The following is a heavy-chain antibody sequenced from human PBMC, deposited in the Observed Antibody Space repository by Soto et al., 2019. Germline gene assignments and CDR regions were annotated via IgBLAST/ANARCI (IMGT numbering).Heavy chain of an antibody. CDR2: ISSNSAYI. Sequence: GGSLRLSCAASGFTFRSFTMNWVRQAPGKGLEWVSTISSNSAYIYYTDALRGRFTISRDNAKNSLHLQMNSLRAEDTAVYYCTRDSSRDSSARGWFDPWGPGTLVTVSS. J-gene: IGHJ5*02. V-gene: IGHV3-21*01. CDR1: GFTFRSFT. CDR3: TRDSSRDSSARGWFDP. D-gene: IGHD6-13*01.